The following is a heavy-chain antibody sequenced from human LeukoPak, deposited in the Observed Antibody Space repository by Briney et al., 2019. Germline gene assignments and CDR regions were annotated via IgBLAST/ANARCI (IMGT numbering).Heavy chain of an antibody. D-gene: IGHD1-14*01. Sequence: GGSLRLSRAASGFTFSSHWMSWVRQAPGKGLEWVANIKQDGSEKYYVDSVKGRFTISRDNAKNSLYLQMNSLRAEDTAVYYCARDRIFDLWGRGTLVTVSS. CDR3: ARDRIFDL. V-gene: IGHV3-7*01. CDR2: IKQDGSEK. J-gene: IGHJ2*01. CDR1: GFTFSSHW.